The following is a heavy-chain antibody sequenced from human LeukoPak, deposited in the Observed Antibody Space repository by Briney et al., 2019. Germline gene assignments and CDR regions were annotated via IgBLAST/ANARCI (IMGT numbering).Heavy chain of an antibody. CDR1: GFTFSSYA. CDR2: ISGSGGST. CDR3: AKDWGLSGYDYERSLGMFDY. Sequence: GGSLRLSCAASGFTFSSYAMSWVRQAPGKGLEWVSAISGSGGSTYYADSVKGRFTISRDNSKNTLYLQMNSLRAEDTAVYYCAKDWGLSGYDYERSLGMFDYCGQGTLVTVSS. J-gene: IGHJ4*02. V-gene: IGHV3-23*01. D-gene: IGHD5-12*01.